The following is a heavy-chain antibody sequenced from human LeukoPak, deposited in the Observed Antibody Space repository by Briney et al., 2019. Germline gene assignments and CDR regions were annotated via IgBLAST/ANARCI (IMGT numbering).Heavy chain of an antibody. Sequence: GASVKVSCKASGYTFTSYAMNWVRQAPGQGLEWMGWINTNTGNPTYAQGFTGRFVFSLDTSVSTAYLQISSLKAEDTAVYYCARVQWVGNLYYFDYWGQGTLVTVSS. V-gene: IGHV7-4-1*02. D-gene: IGHD1-26*01. CDR1: GYTFTSYA. J-gene: IGHJ4*02. CDR2: INTNTGNP. CDR3: ARVQWVGNLYYFDY.